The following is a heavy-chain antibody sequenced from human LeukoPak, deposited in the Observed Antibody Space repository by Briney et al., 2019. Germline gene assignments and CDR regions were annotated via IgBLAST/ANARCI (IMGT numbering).Heavy chain of an antibody. D-gene: IGHD3-10*01. CDR1: GFTFSSYT. J-gene: IGHJ4*02. Sequence: GGSLRLSCSASGFTFSSYTIHWVRQAPGKGLEFVSAITNNGGNTYYADSVKGRFTISRDNSKNTLYLQMNSLRAEDTAVYYCAGSFGELLDYWGQGTLVTVSS. CDR3: AGSFGELLDY. CDR2: ITNNGGNT. V-gene: IGHV3-64*04.